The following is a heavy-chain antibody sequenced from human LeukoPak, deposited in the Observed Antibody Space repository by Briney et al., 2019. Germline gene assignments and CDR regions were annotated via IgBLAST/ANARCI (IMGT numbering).Heavy chain of an antibody. CDR1: GFTFSSYA. CDR3: AKDFQFRTAAGTGVDY. D-gene: IGHD6-13*01. Sequence: GRSLRLSCAASGFTFSSYAMHWVRQAPGKGLEWVAVISYDGSNKYYADSVRGRFTISRDNSKNTLYLQMNSLRAEDTAMYYCAKDFQFRTAAGTGVDYWGQGSLVTVSS. V-gene: IGHV3-30-3*01. J-gene: IGHJ4*02. CDR2: ISYDGSNK.